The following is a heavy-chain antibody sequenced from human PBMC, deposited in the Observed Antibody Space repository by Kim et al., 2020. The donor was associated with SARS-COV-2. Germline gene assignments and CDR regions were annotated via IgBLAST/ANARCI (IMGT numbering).Heavy chain of an antibody. Sequence: GGSLRLSCAASGFTFSTYGMHWVRQAPGKGLEWVATIWDDGSNEYYPDSVKGRFTVSRDNSKNMLYLQMNSLRAEETAVYYCARGYCGTATCYTGGTYFDFWGRGTLVTVSS. CDR1: GFTFSTYG. J-gene: IGHJ4*02. CDR3: ARGYCGTATCYTGGTYFDF. V-gene: IGHV3-33*01. D-gene: IGHD2-2*02. CDR2: IWDDGSNE.